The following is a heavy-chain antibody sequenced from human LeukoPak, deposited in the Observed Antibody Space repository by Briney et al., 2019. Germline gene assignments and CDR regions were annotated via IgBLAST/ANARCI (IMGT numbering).Heavy chain of an antibody. Sequence: GESLQISCKGSGYIFTSYWIGRVGHMPAKGLEWMGIIYPGDSATRYSPSFQGPVTISADKSISTAYLQWSSLKASDTAMYYCARQQDQFDYWGQGTLVTVSS. V-gene: IGHV5-51*01. CDR1: GYIFTSYW. J-gene: IGHJ4*02. CDR2: IYPGDSAT. CDR3: ARQQDQFDY.